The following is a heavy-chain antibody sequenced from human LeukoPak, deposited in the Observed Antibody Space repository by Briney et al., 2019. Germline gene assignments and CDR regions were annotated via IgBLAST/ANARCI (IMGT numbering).Heavy chain of an antibody. J-gene: IGHJ4*02. Sequence: GGSLRLSCAASGFTFSSNYMSWVRQAPGKGLEWVSVIYSGGSTNYAASVKGRVTISRDNSKNTLYLQMNSLRAEDTAMYYCARERDSGCDYWGQGTLVTVSS. V-gene: IGHV3-66*01. D-gene: IGHD3-22*01. CDR3: ARERDSGCDY. CDR2: IYSGGST. CDR1: GFTFSSNY.